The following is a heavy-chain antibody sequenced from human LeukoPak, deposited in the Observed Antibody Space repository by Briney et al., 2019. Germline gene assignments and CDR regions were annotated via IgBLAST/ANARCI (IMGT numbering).Heavy chain of an antibody. CDR2: IYYSGST. J-gene: IGHJ1*01. V-gene: IGHV4-59*01. CDR3: ARGGWYPESFQH. CDR1: GGSISSYY. D-gene: IGHD6-19*01. Sequence: SETLSLTCTVSGGSISSYYWNWIRQPPGKGLEWIGYIYYSGSTNYNPSLKSRVTISVDTSKNQFSLKLSSVAAADTAVYYCARGGWYPESFQHWGQGALVTVSS.